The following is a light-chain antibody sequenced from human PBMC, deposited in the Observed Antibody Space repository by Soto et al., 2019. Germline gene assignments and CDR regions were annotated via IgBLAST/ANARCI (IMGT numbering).Light chain of an antibody. CDR3: SSYTSSSTLV. CDR2: EVS. J-gene: IGLJ1*01. Sequence: QSALTQPASVSGSPGQSITISCTGTSNDVGGYNYVSWYQLHPGKAPKLMIYEVSNRPSGVSNHFSGSKSGNTASLTISGLQAEDEADYYCSSYTSSSTLVFGTGTKLTVL. V-gene: IGLV2-14*01. CDR1: SNDVGGYNY.